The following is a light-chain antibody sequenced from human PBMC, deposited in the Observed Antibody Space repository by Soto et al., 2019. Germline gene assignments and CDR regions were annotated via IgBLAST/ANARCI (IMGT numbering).Light chain of an antibody. CDR2: GAS. CDR3: QQYGSSSYT. V-gene: IGKV3-20*01. Sequence: EILLTQSPGTLSLSPGERATLSCRASQSVRNNYVAWYQQKPGQAPRLFIHGASGRATGIPDRFSGSGSGTDFTLTISRLEPEDFAVYYCQQYGSSSYTFGQGTKLEI. CDR1: QSVRNNY. J-gene: IGKJ2*01.